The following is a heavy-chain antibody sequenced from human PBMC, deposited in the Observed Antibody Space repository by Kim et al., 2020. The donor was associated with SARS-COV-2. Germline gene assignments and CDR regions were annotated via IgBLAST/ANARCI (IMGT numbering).Heavy chain of an antibody. V-gene: IGHV1-8*01. Sequence: TGYAQKFQGRVTMTRNTSISTAYMELSSLRSEDTAVYYCARPGPYGDYVGWGQGTLVTVSS. CDR3: ARPGPYGDYVG. D-gene: IGHD4-17*01. J-gene: IGHJ4*02. CDR2: T.